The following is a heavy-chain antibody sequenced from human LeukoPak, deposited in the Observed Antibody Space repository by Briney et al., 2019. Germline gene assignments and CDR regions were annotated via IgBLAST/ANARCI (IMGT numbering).Heavy chain of an antibody. CDR3: ARERKTGSAYHFDY. D-gene: IGHD6-19*01. Sequence: GGSLRLSCAAFGFTFSDYYMSWIRQAPGKGLEWISHTSSTAGYTNYADSVKGRFTISRDNTKNSLYLQLNSLRAEDTAVYYCARERKTGSAYHFDYWDQGTPVTVSS. CDR1: GFTFSDYY. V-gene: IGHV3-11*06. J-gene: IGHJ4*02. CDR2: TSSTAGYT.